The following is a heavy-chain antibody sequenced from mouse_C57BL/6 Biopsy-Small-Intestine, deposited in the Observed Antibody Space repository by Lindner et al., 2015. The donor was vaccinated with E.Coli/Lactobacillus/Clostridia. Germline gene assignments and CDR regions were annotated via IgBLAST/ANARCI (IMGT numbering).Heavy chain of an antibody. Sequence: SVKVSCKASGYNFTTFYMHWVRQAPGQGPEWMGWINANSGATSYTQNFQDRVTMTRDTSISTAYMELSRLRSDDTAVYYCTRGGPTDYYDSSGPRFDYWGQGTLVTVSS. CDR2: INANSGAT. CDR3: TRGGPTDYYDSSGPRFDY. V-gene: IGHV1-4*01. CDR1: GYNFTTFY. J-gene: IGHJ4*01. D-gene: IGHD1-1*01.